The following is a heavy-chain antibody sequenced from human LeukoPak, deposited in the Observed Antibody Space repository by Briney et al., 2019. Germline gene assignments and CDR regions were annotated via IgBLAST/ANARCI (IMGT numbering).Heavy chain of an antibody. CDR2: FDPEDGET. CDR3: ARVGVVVVADPLHFDY. Sequence: ASVKVSCKVSGYTLTELSMHWVRQAPGKGLEWMGGFDPEDGETIYAQKFQGRVTMTEDTSTDTAYMELSSLRSEDTAVYYCARVGVVVVADPLHFDYWGQGTLVTVSS. D-gene: IGHD2-15*01. V-gene: IGHV1-24*01. CDR1: GYTLTELS. J-gene: IGHJ4*02.